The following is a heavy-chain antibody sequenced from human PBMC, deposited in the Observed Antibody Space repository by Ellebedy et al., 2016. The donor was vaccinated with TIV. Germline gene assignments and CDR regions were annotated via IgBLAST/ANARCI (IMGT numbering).Heavy chain of an antibody. CDR2: INPNSGGP. D-gene: IGHD2-8*01. CDR1: GYTFTDYY. CDR3: ARDAEEIVLPASGGGYYFYYMDV. V-gene: IGHV1-2*02. Sequence: ASVKVSCXTSGYTFTDYYLHWIRQAPGQGLEWMGWINPNSGGPNYADKFQGRVTMTRDTSISTAYLEVISLRSDDTAVYYCARDAEEIVLPASGGGYYFYYMDVWGKGTTVTVSS. J-gene: IGHJ6*03.